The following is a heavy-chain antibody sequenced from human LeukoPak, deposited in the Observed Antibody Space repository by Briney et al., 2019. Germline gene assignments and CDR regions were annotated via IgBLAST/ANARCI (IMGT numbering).Heavy chain of an antibody. CDR2: ISYDGSNK. J-gene: IGHJ6*02. CDR1: GFTFSSYG. Sequence: GGSLRLSRAASGFTFSSYGMRWVRQAPGKGLEWVAVISYDGSNKYYADSVKGRFTISRDNSKNTLYLQMNSLRAEDTAVYYCAKERNSYYYYGMDVWGQGTTVTVSS. D-gene: IGHD4-23*01. V-gene: IGHV3-30*18. CDR3: AKERNSYYYYGMDV.